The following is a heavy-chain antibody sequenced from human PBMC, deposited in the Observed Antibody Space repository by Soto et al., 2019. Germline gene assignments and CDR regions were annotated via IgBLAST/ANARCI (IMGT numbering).Heavy chain of an antibody. V-gene: IGHV2-5*02. D-gene: IGHD2-8*01. CDR1: GVSLTTNGVG. CDR3: AHRRGGPSNF. J-gene: IGHJ4*01. Sequence: QITLKESGPTLMKPTQTLTLTCTLSGVSLTTNGVGVDWIRQPPGKALEWLALIYWDDDILYSPSLKNRLTITKDISKYQVVFTVTNMDSVDTATYYCAHRRGGPSNFWGQGTLVTVSS. CDR2: IYWDDDI.